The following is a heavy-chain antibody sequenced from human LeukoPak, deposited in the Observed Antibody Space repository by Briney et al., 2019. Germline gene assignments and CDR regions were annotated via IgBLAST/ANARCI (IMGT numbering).Heavy chain of an antibody. V-gene: IGHV3-30*01. CDR1: EFTFSNYA. CDR2: ISHDGSNK. Sequence: GGSLRLSCAASEFTFSNYAMHWVRQVPGKGLEWVAVISHDGSNKDYAGSVKGRFTISRDNSTNTLYLQMNSLRTEDSAVYSCARNGLLRGYHTWFDSWGQGTLVTVSS. D-gene: IGHD3-3*01. CDR3: ARNGLLRGYHTWFDS. J-gene: IGHJ5*01.